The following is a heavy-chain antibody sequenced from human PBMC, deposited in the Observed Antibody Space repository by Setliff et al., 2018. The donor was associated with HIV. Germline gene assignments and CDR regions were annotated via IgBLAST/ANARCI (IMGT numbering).Heavy chain of an antibody. Sequence: ASVKVSCKPSGYSFTNHYMHWVRQAPGQGLEWMGVINPTGGSTSYAQKFQGRVTMTRDTSTSTAYMELSRLRSDDTAVYYCARDYYDSSGYIFFPGLPDYWGQGSLVTVSS. CDR3: ARDYYDSSGYIFFPGLPDY. V-gene: IGHV1-46*01. CDR2: INPTGGST. CDR1: GYSFTNHY. J-gene: IGHJ4*02. D-gene: IGHD3-22*01.